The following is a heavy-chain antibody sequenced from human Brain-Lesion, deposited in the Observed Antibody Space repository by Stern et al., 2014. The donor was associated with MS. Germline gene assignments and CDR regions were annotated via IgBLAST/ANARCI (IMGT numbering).Heavy chain of an antibody. V-gene: IGHV4-4*02. CDR2: SDHSGST. CDR1: GGSISSSNW. CDR3: ARFPASRPHVFDS. D-gene: IGHD6-13*01. Sequence: KESGPGLVKPSGTLSLTCAVSGGSISSSNWWSWVRQSPGKGLEWIGESDHSGSTIYKPSLKSRVTVSVEKSKNRFSLNLRSVPAADTAVYFCARFPASRPHVFDSWGQGTLVTVSS. J-gene: IGHJ4*02.